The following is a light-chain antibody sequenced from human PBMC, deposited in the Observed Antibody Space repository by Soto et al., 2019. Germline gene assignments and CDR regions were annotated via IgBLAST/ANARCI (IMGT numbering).Light chain of an antibody. Sequence: DIQMIQSPPSLSASVGDSVTITCRASQGINNYLAWYQQKPGKVPVLLIYSASTLKSGVPSRFSGRGAGTDFTLTISSLQPEDFATYYCQKYDRAPRTFGQGTKVDIK. J-gene: IGKJ1*01. CDR2: SAS. V-gene: IGKV1-27*01. CDR3: QKYDRAPRT. CDR1: QGINNY.